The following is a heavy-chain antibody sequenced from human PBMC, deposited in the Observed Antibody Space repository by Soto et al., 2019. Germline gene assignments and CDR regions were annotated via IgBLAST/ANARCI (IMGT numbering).Heavy chain of an antibody. D-gene: IGHD4-17*01. CDR1: GFTFSSYS. Sequence: GGSLRLSCAASGFTFSSYSMNWVRQAPGKGLEWVSSISSSSSYIYYADSVKGRFTISRDNAKNSLYLQMNSLRAEDTAVYYCARVVLKDTVTRSGWYFDLWGRGTLVTVSS. CDR3: ARVVLKDTVTRSGWYFDL. V-gene: IGHV3-21*01. CDR2: ISSSSSYI. J-gene: IGHJ2*01.